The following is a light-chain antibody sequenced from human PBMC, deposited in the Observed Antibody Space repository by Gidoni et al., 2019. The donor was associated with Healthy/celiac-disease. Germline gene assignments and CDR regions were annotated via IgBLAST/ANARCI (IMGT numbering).Light chain of an antibody. CDR3: QQYYSTPT. J-gene: IGKJ1*01. CDR2: CAS. Sequence: DIVMTQSPDSPAVSLGERATINCKSSQSVLYSSNNKNYLAWYQPKPGQPPKLLIYCASTRESGVPDRFSGSGSGTDVTLTISSLQAEDVAVYYCQQYYSTPTFGQGTKVEIK. CDR1: QSVLYSSNNKNY. V-gene: IGKV4-1*01.